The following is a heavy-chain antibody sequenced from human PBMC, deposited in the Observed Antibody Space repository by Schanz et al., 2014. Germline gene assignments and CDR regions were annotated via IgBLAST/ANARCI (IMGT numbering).Heavy chain of an antibody. CDR3: AKAADWTVTRFAP. CDR1: GFTFSIYA. CDR2: INSVGSNT. J-gene: IGHJ5*02. Sequence: EVQLLESGGGLVQPGGSLRLSCAASGFTFSIYAMSWVRQDPGKGLVWVARINSVGSNTDYADSVTGRFTISSDSSKNTLYLQMSSLRADDTAVYYCAKAADWTVTRFAPWGQGTLVTVSS. V-gene: IGHV3-23*01. D-gene: IGHD4-4*01.